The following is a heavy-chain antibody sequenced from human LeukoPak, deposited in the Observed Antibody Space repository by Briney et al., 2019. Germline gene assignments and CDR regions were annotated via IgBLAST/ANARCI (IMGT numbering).Heavy chain of an antibody. D-gene: IGHD6-13*01. V-gene: IGHV2-5*01. J-gene: IGHJ4*02. CDR2: IYWNDDK. CDR3: AHSTYSSSQKGGFDY. Sequence: SGPTLVKPTQTLTLTCTFSGFSLSTSGVGVGWIRQPPGKALEWLALIYWNDDKRYSPSLKSRLTITKDTSKNQVVLTMTNVDPVDTATYYCAHSTYSSSQKGGFDYWGQGTLVTVSS. CDR1: GFSLSTSGVG.